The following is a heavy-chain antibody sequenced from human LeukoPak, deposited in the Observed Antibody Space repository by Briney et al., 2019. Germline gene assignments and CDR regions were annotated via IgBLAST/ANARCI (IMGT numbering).Heavy chain of an antibody. CDR2: INPNSGGT. D-gene: IGHD3-22*01. CDR3: ARADPFFDSSGYHYAFDI. Sequence: RASMKASCKPSGYTFTGYYMHWVRPAPGQGLEWMGWINPNSGGTNYAQKFQGRVTMTRDTSISTAYMELSRLRSDDTAVYYCARADPFFDSSGYHYAFDIWGQGTMVTVSS. V-gene: IGHV1-2*02. J-gene: IGHJ3*02. CDR1: GYTFTGYY.